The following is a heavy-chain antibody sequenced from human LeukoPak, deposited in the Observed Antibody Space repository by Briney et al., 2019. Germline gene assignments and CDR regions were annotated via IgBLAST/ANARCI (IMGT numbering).Heavy chain of an antibody. V-gene: IGHV3-74*01. J-gene: IGHJ5*01. CDR2: IESNGLA. Sequence: PGGSLRLSCAASGFTFTSHWMHWVRQVPGKGLMWVSRIESNGLALYADSVRDRFTISRDNAKNTVYLQMNSLRADDTAMYYCARAVTYFYGSVTYDWFESWGQGTLVTVSS. CDR1: GFTFTSHW. D-gene: IGHD3-10*01. CDR3: ARAVTYFYGSVTYDWFES.